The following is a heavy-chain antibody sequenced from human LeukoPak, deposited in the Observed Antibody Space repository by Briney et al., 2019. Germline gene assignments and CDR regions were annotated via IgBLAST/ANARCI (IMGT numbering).Heavy chain of an antibody. D-gene: IGHD3-3*01. V-gene: IGHV4-34*01. CDR1: GGSFSGDY. CDR3: ARGSGVTIFGVVKRENAFDI. J-gene: IGHJ3*02. CDR2: INHSGST. Sequence: PSETLPLTCVVYGGSFSGDYWSWIRQPPGKGLEWIGEINHSGSTNYNPSLKSRVTISVDTSKNRFSLKLSSVTAADTAVYYCARGSGVTIFGVVKRENAFDIWGQGTMVTVSS.